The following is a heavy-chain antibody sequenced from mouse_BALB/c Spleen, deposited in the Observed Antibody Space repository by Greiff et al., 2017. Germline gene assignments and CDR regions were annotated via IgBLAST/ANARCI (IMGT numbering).Heavy chain of an antibody. CDR3: NTPFYGNHGGFAY. CDR2: IDPENGDT. CDR1: GFNIKDYY. V-gene: IGHV14-4*02. Sequence: EVQLQQSGAELVRSGASVKLSCTASGFNIKDYYMHWVKQRPEQGLEWIGWIDPENGDTEYAPKFQGKATMTADTSSNTAYLQLSSLTSEDTAVYYCNTPFYGNHGGFAYWGQGTQVTVSA. J-gene: IGHJ3*01. D-gene: IGHD2-10*01.